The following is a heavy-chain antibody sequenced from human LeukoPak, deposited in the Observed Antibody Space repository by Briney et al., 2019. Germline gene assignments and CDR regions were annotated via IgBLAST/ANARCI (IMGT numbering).Heavy chain of an antibody. D-gene: IGHD3-22*01. Sequence: ASVKVSCKTSGYTFTGYYIQWVRQAPGEGLEWIGGIHPNSGGTNYAQKFQGRVTMTRDTSISTAYMELSRLRSDDTAVYYCARDGYDSSGYYPLGAFDIWGQGTMVTVSS. CDR2: IHPNSGGT. CDR3: ARDGYDSSGYYPLGAFDI. CDR1: GYTFTGYY. V-gene: IGHV1-2*02. J-gene: IGHJ3*02.